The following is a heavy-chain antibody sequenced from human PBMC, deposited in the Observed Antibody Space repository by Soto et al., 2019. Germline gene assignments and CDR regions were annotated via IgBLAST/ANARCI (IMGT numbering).Heavy chain of an antibody. J-gene: IGHJ5*02. D-gene: IGHD6-6*01. CDR1: GYTFTGYY. V-gene: IGHV1-3*01. CDR2: INAGNGNT. Sequence: GASVKVSCKASGYTFTGYYMHWVRQAPGQGLEWMGWINAGNGNTKYSQKFQGRVTITRDTSASTAYMELSSLRSEDTAVYYCARDLLVWAADRPSYIFDPWGQGTLVTVSS. CDR3: ARDLLVWAADRPSYIFDP.